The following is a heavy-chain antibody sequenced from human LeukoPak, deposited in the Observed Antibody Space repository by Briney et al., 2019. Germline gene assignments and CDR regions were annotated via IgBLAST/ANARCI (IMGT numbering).Heavy chain of an antibody. CDR1: GYSFTSYY. CDR3: VRNSLSGFDY. J-gene: IGHJ4*02. V-gene: IGHV1-46*01. CDR2: IKPSGGST. Sequence: ASVKVSCKASGYSFTSYYMYWVRQAPGQGLECIGMIKPSGGSTAYALRFQGRVAMTRDTSTSTVYMELSSLTSEDTAVYYCVRNSLSGFDYWGQGTLVTVSS. D-gene: IGHD1-7*01.